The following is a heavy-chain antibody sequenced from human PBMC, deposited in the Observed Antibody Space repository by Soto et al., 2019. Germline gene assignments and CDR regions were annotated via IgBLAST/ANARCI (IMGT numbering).Heavy chain of an antibody. J-gene: IGHJ4*02. CDR2: IRSKAYGGTT. CDR3: TRDKGSNWNYDPFDY. D-gene: IGHD1-7*01. CDR1: GFTFGDYA. Sequence: SLRLSCTASGFTFGDYAMSWVRQAPGKGLEWVGFIRSKAYGGTTEYAASVKGRFTISRDDSKSIAYLQMNSLKTEDTAVYYCTRDKGSNWNYDPFDYWGQGTLVTVSS. V-gene: IGHV3-49*04.